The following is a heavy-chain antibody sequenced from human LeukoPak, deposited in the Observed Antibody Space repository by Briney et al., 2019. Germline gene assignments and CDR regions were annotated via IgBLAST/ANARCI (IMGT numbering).Heavy chain of an antibody. D-gene: IGHD3-10*01. V-gene: IGHV3-53*01. Sequence: GGSLRLSCAASGFTVSSNYMSWVRQAPGKGLEWVSVIYSGGSTYYADSVKGRFTISRDNSKNTLYLQMNSLRAEDTAVYYCAKDAYGSGSPDYFDYWGQGTLVTVSS. CDR3: AKDAYGSGSPDYFDY. CDR2: IYSGGST. J-gene: IGHJ4*02. CDR1: GFTVSSNY.